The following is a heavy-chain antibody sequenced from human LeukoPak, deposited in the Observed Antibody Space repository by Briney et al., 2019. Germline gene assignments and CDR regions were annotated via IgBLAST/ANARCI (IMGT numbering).Heavy chain of an antibody. CDR3: ARHPIHLIVVDAFDY. V-gene: IGHV4-34*01. CDR2: INHSGST. D-gene: IGHD2-15*01. CDR1: GGSFSGYY. Sequence: SETLSLTCAVYGGSFSGYYWSWIRQPPGKGLEWIGEINHSGSTNYNPSLKSRVTISVDTSKNQFSLRLSSVTAADTAVYYCARHPIHLIVVDAFDYWGQGTLVTVSS. J-gene: IGHJ4*02.